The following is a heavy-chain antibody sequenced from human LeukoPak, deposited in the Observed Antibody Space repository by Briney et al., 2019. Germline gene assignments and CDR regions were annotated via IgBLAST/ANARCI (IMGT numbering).Heavy chain of an antibody. D-gene: IGHD2-2*01. CDR2: ISGSGGST. V-gene: IGHV3-23*01. CDR1: GFTFSSYA. J-gene: IGHJ4*02. CDR3: AKFPPVVVVPAAIAVFDY. Sequence: GGSLRLSCAASGFTFSSYAMSWVRQAPGKGLEWVSAISGSGGSTYYADSVKGRFTISRDNSKNTLYLQMNSLRAEDTAVYYCAKFPPVVVVPAAIAVFDYWGQGTLVTVSS.